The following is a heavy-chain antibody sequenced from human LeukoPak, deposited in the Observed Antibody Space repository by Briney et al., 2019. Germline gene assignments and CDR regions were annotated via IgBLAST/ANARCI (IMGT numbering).Heavy chain of an antibody. Sequence: NPSETLSLTCAVYGASFSGYYWSWIRQPPGKGLEWIGEINHSGSTNYNPSLKSRVTISVDTSKNQFSLKLSPVTAADTAVYYCARFKNRNYYYYTDVWGKGTTVTVSS. CDR2: INHSGST. J-gene: IGHJ6*03. V-gene: IGHV4-34*01. CDR1: GASFSGYY. D-gene: IGHD1-14*01. CDR3: ARFKNRNYYYYTDV.